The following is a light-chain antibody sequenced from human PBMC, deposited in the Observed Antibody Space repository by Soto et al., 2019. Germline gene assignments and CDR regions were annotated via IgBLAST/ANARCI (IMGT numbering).Light chain of an antibody. CDR2: KAS. V-gene: IGKV1-5*03. Sequence: DIQMTQYPSTLSGSVGYRVTITCLASPTIVSWLAWYQQKPGKAPKLLIYKASTLKSGVPSRFGGSGSGTEFTLTISSLQPDDFATYYCQHYNSYSEAFGQGTKVDIK. J-gene: IGKJ1*01. CDR1: PTIVSW. CDR3: QHYNSYSEA.